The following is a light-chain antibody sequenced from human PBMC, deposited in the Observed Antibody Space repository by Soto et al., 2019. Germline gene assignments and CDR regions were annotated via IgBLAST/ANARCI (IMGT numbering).Light chain of an antibody. CDR2: DVS. J-gene: IGLJ3*02. CDR1: SSDVGGYNY. V-gene: IGLV2-14*03. Sequence: QSVLTQPASVSGSPGQSISISCTGASSDVGGYNYVSWYQHHPGKAPKLMISDVSDGPSGVSNHFSGSKSGNTASLTISGLQDEDEADYYCSSYTSTPTPVFGGGTKLTVL. CDR3: SSYTSTPTPV.